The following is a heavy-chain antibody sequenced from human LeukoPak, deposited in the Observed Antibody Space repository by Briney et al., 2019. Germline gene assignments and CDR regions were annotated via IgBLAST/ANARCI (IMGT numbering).Heavy chain of an antibody. CDR2: IYTSGYT. CDR3: AREESDWSSLGYFYHYMDV. J-gene: IGHJ6*03. V-gene: IGHV4-61*02. Sequence: PSQTLSLTCTVSGGSINSGTYYWTWIRQPAGKGLEWIGRIYTSGYTNYKPSLKSRVTISLDASKNQFSLKLGSVTAADTAVYYCAREESDWSSLGYFYHYMDVWGKGTTVTISS. CDR1: GGSINSGTYY. D-gene: IGHD3-9*01.